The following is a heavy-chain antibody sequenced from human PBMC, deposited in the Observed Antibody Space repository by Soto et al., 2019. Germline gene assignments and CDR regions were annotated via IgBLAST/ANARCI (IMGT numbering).Heavy chain of an antibody. J-gene: IGHJ6*03. CDR3: ASRYCSSTSCYSLNYYYYYMDV. V-gene: IGHV4-34*01. CDR2: INHSGST. Sequence: PSETLSLTCAVYGGSFSGYYWSWIRQPPGKGLEWIGEINHSGSTNYNPSLKSRVTISVDTSKNQFSLKLGSVTAADTAVYYCASRYCSSTSCYSLNYYYYYMDVWGKGTTVTVSS. D-gene: IGHD2-2*01. CDR1: GGSFSGYY.